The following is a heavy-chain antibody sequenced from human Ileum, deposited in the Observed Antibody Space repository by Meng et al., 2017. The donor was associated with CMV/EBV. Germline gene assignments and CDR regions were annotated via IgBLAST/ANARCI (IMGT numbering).Heavy chain of an antibody. CDR1: LTLRSYG. CDR3: AKDHHYDILTGLSYYFDY. D-gene: IGHD3-9*01. CDR2: IWYDGSNK. J-gene: IGHJ4*02. Sequence: LTLRSYGMHWVRQAPGKGLEWVAVIWYDGSNKYYADSVKGRFTISRDNSKNTLYLQMNSLRAEDTAVYYCAKDHHYDILTGLSYYFDYWGQGTLVTVSS. V-gene: IGHV3-33*06.